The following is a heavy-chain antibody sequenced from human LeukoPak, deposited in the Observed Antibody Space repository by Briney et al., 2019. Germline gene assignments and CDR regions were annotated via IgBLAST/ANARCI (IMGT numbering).Heavy chain of an antibody. Sequence: GSLRLSCSASGFTISSYAMSWVRQAPGKGLEWVSAFSGSGGITYYADSVKGRFTISRDNSKNTLYLQMNSLRAEDTAVYYCARTQYSSGWYNWFDPWGQGTLVTVSS. CDR1: GFTISSYA. J-gene: IGHJ5*02. D-gene: IGHD6-19*01. CDR2: FSGSGGIT. V-gene: IGHV3-23*01. CDR3: ARTQYSSGWYNWFDP.